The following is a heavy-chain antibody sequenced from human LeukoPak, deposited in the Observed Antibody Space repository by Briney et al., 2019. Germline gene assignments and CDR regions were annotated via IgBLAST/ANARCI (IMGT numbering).Heavy chain of an antibody. CDR1: GGSIGNYY. CDR3: ARYSGSPWYFDL. V-gene: IGHV4-59*01. Sequence: SETLSLTCTVSGGSIGNYYRSWVRQPPGKGLEWIGYIYYIGSTNYNPSLKSRVSISADMSKNQFSLKLNSVTAADTAMYYCARYSGSPWYFDLWGRGTLVTVSS. J-gene: IGHJ2*01. D-gene: IGHD1-26*01. CDR2: IYYIGST.